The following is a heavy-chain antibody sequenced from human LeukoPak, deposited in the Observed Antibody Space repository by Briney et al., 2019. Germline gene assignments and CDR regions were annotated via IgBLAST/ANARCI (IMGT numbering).Heavy chain of an antibody. V-gene: IGHV4-30-2*01. J-gene: IGHJ5*02. CDR3: ASYGSGSYRFDP. Sequence: SETLSLTCAVSGGSISSSGYSWSWIRQPPGKGLEWIGYIYHSGGTYYNPSLKSRVTISVDRSSNQFSLKLTSVTAADTAVYYCASYGSGSYRFDPWGQGTLVTVSS. CDR2: IYHSGGT. D-gene: IGHD3-10*01. CDR1: GGSISSSGYS.